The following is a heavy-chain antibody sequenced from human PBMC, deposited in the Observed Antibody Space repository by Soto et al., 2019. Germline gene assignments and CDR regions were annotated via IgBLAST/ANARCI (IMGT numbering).Heavy chain of an antibody. CDR3: ARDNPTYYYDSSGMDDAFDF. J-gene: IGHJ3*01. D-gene: IGHD3-22*01. V-gene: IGHV1-69*13. Sequence: SVKVSCKASGGTFSSYAISWVRQAPGQGLEWMGGIIPIFGTANYAQKFQGRVTITADESTSTAYMELSSLRSEDTAVYYCARDNPTYYYDSSGMDDAFDFWGQGTMVTVSS. CDR2: IIPIFGTA. CDR1: GGTFSSYA.